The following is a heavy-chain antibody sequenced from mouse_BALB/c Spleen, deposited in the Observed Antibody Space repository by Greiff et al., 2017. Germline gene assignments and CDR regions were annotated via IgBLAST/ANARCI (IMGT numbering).Heavy chain of an antibody. D-gene: IGHD2-14*01. CDR2: IWWNDDK. CDR3: ARMVVRRYAMDY. V-gene: IGHV8-8*01. J-gene: IGHJ4*01. Sequence: QVTLKVCGPGILQPSQTLSLTCSFSGFSLSTSGMSVGWIRQPSGKGLEWLAHIWWNDDKYYNPALKSRLTISKDTSNNQVFLKIASVVTADTATYYCARMVVRRYAMDYWGQGTSVTVSS. CDR1: GFSLSTSGMS.